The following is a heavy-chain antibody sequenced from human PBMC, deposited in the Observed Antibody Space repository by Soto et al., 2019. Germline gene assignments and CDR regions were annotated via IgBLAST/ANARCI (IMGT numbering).Heavy chain of an antibody. J-gene: IGHJ4*02. D-gene: IGHD5-18*01. CDR1: GGTFSTYA. Sequence: QVQLVQSGAEVKKPESSVKVSCKAPGGTFSTYAISWVRQAPGQGLEWMGGIIPMFGTANYAQRFQDRVTITADESTNTVYMDLISLRSEDTAVYFCASGIQLWLRRINNGYSGWGQGTLVTVSS. CDR3: ASGIQLWLRRINNGYSG. V-gene: IGHV1-69*12. CDR2: IIPMFGTA.